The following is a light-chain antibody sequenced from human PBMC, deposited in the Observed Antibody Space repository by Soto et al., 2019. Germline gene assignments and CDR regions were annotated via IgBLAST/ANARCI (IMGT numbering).Light chain of an antibody. CDR3: AAWDDSLNGSVV. J-gene: IGLJ2*01. V-gene: IGLV1-44*01. Sequence: QSVLTQPPSASGIPGQRVTISCSGRSSNIGSNTVNWYQQLPGTAPKLLIYSNNQRPSGVPDRFSGSKSGTSASLAISGLQSEDEADYYCAAWDDSLNGSVVFGGGTKLTVL. CDR1: SSNIGSNT. CDR2: SNN.